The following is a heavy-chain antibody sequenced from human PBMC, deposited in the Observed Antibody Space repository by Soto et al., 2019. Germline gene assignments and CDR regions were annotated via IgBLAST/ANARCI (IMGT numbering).Heavy chain of an antibody. J-gene: IGHJ4*02. Sequence: GGSLRLSCAASGFTFSTYGMHWVRQAPGKGLEWVAAMSHDGTKQYYVDSVKGRFTISRDNSRNTLFLQLNSLRDEDTAVYYCAKEYGSTWSDHWVQGT. CDR1: GFTFSTYG. CDR3: AKEYGSTWSDH. CDR2: MSHDGTKQ. D-gene: IGHD6-13*01. V-gene: IGHV3-30*18.